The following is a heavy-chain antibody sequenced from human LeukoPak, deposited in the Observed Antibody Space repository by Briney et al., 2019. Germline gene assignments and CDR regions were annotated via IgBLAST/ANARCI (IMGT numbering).Heavy chain of an antibody. Sequence: GGSLRLSCAASGFTFSTYAMHWVRQAPGKGLEWVAFIRYDGSNKYYADSVKGRFTISRDISKNTLFLQMNSLRAEDTAVYYCAILWDYGVNNYLDYWGQGTLLTVSS. D-gene: IGHD4-17*01. CDR1: GFTFSTYA. J-gene: IGHJ4*02. V-gene: IGHV3-30*02. CDR3: AILWDYGVNNYLDY. CDR2: IRYDGSNK.